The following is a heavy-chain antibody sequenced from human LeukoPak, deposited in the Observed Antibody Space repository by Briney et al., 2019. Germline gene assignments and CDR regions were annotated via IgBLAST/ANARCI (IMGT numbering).Heavy chain of an antibody. CDR3: ALLAVASDFDY. D-gene: IGHD6-19*01. Sequence: PGGSLRLSYAVSAFHFSIYEMNWVRQAPGKGLEWVSNIGSSGTTIYYADSVKGRFSISRDNAKSSLYLQMNSLRVEDTAVYYCALLAVASDFDYWGQGALVTVSS. CDR2: IGSSGTTI. J-gene: IGHJ4*02. CDR1: AFHFSIYE. V-gene: IGHV3-48*03.